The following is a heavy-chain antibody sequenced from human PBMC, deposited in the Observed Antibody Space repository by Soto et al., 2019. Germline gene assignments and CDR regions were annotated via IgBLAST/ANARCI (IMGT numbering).Heavy chain of an antibody. V-gene: IGHV1-3*01. J-gene: IGHJ6*02. D-gene: IGHD5-18*01. CDR1: GYTFTSYA. Sequence: ASVKVSWKASGYTFTSYAMHWVRQAPGQRLEWMGWINPVFGNANYAQKFQGRVTITRDESASTAYMELSSLRSEDTAVYYCARASAFVDTAMVSSRHYYYYGMDVWGQGTTVTVSS. CDR3: ARASAFVDTAMVSSRHYYYYGMDV. CDR2: INPVFGNA.